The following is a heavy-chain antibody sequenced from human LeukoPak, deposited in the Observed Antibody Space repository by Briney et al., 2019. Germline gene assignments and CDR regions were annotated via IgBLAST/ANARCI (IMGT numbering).Heavy chain of an antibody. Sequence: SETLSLICTVSGGSISTYYWMWIRQPPGKGLEWIGCTHYSGSTNYNPSLKSRATMSVDTSKNLFSLKLSSVTAAGSAVYYCARGDMMLRGVIDEIDPWGQGTLVTVSS. D-gene: IGHD3-10*01. CDR2: THYSGST. CDR1: GGSISTYY. CDR3: ARGDMMLRGVIDEIDP. J-gene: IGHJ5*02. V-gene: IGHV4-59*01.